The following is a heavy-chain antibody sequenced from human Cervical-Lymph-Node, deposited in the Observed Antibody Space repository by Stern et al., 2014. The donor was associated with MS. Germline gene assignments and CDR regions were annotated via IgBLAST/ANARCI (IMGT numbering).Heavy chain of an antibody. CDR2: FDPEDGET. Sequence: VQLVQSGAAVKKPGASVKVSCKVSGYTLTELSMHWVRQAPGKGLEWLGGFDPEDGETIYAQTFQGRVTMTEDTSTDTAYMELSSLRSEDTAVYYCATARPTQWELPLFDYWGQGTLVTVSS. J-gene: IGHJ4*02. CDR1: GYTLTELS. D-gene: IGHD1-26*01. V-gene: IGHV1-24*01. CDR3: ATARPTQWELPLFDY.